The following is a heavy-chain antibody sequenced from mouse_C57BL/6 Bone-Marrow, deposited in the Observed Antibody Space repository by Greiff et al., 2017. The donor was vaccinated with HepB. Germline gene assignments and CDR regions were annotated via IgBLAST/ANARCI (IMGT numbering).Heavy chain of an antibody. CDR1: GYAFSSSW. V-gene: IGHV1-82*01. CDR2: IYPGDGDT. D-gene: IGHD2-4*01. Sequence: QVQLQQSGPELVKPGASVKISCKASGYAFSSSWMNWVKQRPGKGLEWIGRIYPGDGDTTYNGKFKGKATLTADKSSSTAYMQLSSLTSEDSAVYFCGRNYVRGDYAMDYWGQGTSVTVSS. CDR3: GRNYVRGDYAMDY. J-gene: IGHJ4*01.